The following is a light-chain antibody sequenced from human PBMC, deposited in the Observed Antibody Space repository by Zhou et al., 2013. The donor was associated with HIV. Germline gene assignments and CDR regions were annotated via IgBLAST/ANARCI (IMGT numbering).Light chain of an antibody. V-gene: IGKV1-5*03. Sequence: DIQLTQSPSFLSASVEDRVTITCRASQSISSWLAWYQQKPGKAPKLLIYKASSLESGIPSRFSGSGSGTEFTLTISSLQPDDFASYYCQQYTTSPWTFGQGTKVEIK. CDR1: QSISSW. J-gene: IGKJ1*01. CDR3: QQYTTSPWT. CDR2: KAS.